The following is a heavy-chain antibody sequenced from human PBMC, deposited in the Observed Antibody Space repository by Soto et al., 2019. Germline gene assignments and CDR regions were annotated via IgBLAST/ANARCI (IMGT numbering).Heavy chain of an antibody. CDR1: VFTFTNYW. D-gene: IGHD1-26*01. Sequence: ASLRLSGADPVFTFTNYWMHWVRQAPGKGLVWVSRVDSDGRSTIYADSVKGRFTISRDNAKNTLYLQMNSLRVEDTAVYFCERENGRTWDNWAKGILVTTTS. CDR2: VDSDGRST. J-gene: IGHJ1*01. V-gene: IGHV3-74*01. CDR3: ERENGRTWDN.